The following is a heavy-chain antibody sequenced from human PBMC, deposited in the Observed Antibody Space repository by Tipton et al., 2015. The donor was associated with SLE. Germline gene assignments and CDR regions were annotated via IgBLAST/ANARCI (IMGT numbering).Heavy chain of an antibody. J-gene: IGHJ4*02. CDR1: GFTFSSYW. CDR2: IKQDGSEK. CDR3: ATEGIAVAGTIVDY. Sequence: AVSGFTFSSYWMSWVRQAPGKGLEWVANIKQDGSEKYYVDSVKGRFTISRDNAKNSLYLQMNSLRAEDTAVYYCATEGIAVAGTIVDYWGQGTLVTVSS. V-gene: IGHV3-7*04. D-gene: IGHD6-19*01.